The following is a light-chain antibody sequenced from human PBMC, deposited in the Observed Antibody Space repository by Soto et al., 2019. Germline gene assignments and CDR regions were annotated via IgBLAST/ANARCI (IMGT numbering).Light chain of an antibody. CDR3: QQFGASLTWT. Sequence: DIQMTQSPSTLSASVGDRVTISFRASQSISRWLAWYQQKPGKAPNLLIYDASTLHSGVPSRFSGSGSGTDFTLTISRLEPEDFAVYYCQQFGASLTWTFGQGTKVDIK. CDR2: DAS. J-gene: IGKJ1*01. CDR1: QSISRW. V-gene: IGKV1-5*01.